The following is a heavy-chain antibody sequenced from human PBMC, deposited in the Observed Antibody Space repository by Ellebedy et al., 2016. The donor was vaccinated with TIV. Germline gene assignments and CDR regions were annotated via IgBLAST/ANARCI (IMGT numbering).Heavy chain of an antibody. Sequence: AASVKVSCKASGYTFTGYYMHWVRQAPGQGLEWMGWINPNSGGTNYAQTFQGWVTMTRDTSISTAYMELSRLRSDDTAVYYCAREGYYGSGSSNYYYYGMDIWGQGTTVTVSS. CDR2: INPNSGGT. J-gene: IGHJ6*02. V-gene: IGHV1-2*04. D-gene: IGHD3-10*01. CDR3: AREGYYGSGSSNYYYYGMDI. CDR1: GYTFTGYY.